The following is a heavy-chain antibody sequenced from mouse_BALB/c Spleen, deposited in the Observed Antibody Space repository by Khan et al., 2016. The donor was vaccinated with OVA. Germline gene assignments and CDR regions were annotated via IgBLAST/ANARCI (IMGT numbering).Heavy chain of an antibody. V-gene: IGHV9-3-1*01. J-gene: IGHJ4*01. CDR3: ARPHYYSYILDH. CDR2: INNYTGDP. Sequence: QIQLVQSGPELKKPGETVKLSCKASGYTFTNYGMNWVKQSPGKALKWMGWINNYTGDPTYADEFKGRFAFSLETSASTAYLQINNLKNEDTATYFSARPHYYSYILDHWGQGTSVTVSS. CDR1: GYTFTNYG. D-gene: IGHD2-1*01.